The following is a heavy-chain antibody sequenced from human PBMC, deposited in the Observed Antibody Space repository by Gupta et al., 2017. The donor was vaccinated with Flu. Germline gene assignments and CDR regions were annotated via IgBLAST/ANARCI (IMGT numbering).Heavy chain of an antibody. Sequence: EVQLVECGGGLVKPGGSLRLSCAASGFTFNTYGMNWVRQAPGKGLEWVSSISSSSSYIYYADSVKGRFTISRHNAKNSLNLQMNSLRAEDTAVYYCARAWDVTVAGTFDYWGQGTLVTVSS. V-gene: IGHV3-21*01. D-gene: IGHD6-19*01. CDR1: GFTFNTYG. CDR2: ISSSSSYI. CDR3: ARAWDVTVAGTFDY. J-gene: IGHJ4*02.